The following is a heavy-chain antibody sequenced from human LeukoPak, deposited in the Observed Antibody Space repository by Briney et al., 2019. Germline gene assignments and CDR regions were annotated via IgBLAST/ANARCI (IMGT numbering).Heavy chain of an antibody. CDR1: GFDFESYT. CDR3: AKGLFSAFDKYLDS. V-gene: IGHV3-21*04. CDR2: ISATSSDI. D-gene: IGHD5-12*01. Sequence: GGSLRLSCAASGFDFESYTMTWVRQAPGRGLEWVSLISATSSDINYAESVGGRFTITRDNAKNSLFLQMDSLRVEDTAIYYCAKGLFSAFDKYLDSWGQGTLVTVSS. J-gene: IGHJ4*02.